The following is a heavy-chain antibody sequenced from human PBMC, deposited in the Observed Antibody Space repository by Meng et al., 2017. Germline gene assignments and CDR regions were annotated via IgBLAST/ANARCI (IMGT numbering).Heavy chain of an antibody. CDR3: ARAALGGCPYWYFDF. Sequence: GGSLRLSCAASGFTFSSYAMHWVRQAPGKGLEWVAVISYDGSNKDYADSVKGRFTISRDNSKNTLYLQMNSLRAEDTAVYYCARAALGGCPYWYFDFWGRGTLVTVSS. V-gene: IGHV3-30*01. J-gene: IGHJ2*01. D-gene: IGHD6-19*01. CDR2: ISYDGSNK. CDR1: GFTFSSYA.